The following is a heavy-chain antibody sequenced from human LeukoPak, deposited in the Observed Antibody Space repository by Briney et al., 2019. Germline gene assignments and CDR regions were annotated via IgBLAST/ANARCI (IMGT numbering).Heavy chain of an antibody. CDR1: GGSISSNY. D-gene: IGHD2-2*01. Sequence: SETLSLTCTVSGGSISSNYWGWIRQPPGKGLEWIGYIYYSGSTNYNPSLKSRVTISVDTSKNQFSLKLSSVTAADTAVYYCARHYCSSTSCSPRWFDYWGQGTLVTVSS. J-gene: IGHJ4*02. V-gene: IGHV4-59*08. CDR2: IYYSGST. CDR3: ARHYCSSTSCSPRWFDY.